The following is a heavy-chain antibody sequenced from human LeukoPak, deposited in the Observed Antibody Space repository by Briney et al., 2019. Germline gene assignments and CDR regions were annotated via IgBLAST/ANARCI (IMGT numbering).Heavy chain of an antibody. V-gene: IGHV3-21*04. D-gene: IGHD6-6*01. CDR2: ISSSSSYI. CDR1: GFTFSSYS. CDR3: AKDSSSTSDY. Sequence: GGSLRLSCAASGFTFSSYSMNWVRQAPGKGLEWVSSISSSSSYIYYADSVKGRFTISRDNAKNSLYLQMNSLRAEDTALYYCAKDSSSTSDYWGQGTLVTVSS. J-gene: IGHJ4*02.